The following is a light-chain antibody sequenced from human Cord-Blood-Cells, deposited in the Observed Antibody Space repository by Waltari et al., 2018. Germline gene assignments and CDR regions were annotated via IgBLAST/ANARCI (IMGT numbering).Light chain of an antibody. J-gene: IGKJ2*01. V-gene: IGKV1-39*01. Sequence: DIQRTQCPCSLSASVGDRVTISCRASQSISSYLNWYQQKPGKAPKLLIYAASSLQSGVPSRCSGSGAGTDFTLTISSLQPEDFATYYCQQSYSTPPYTFGQGTKLEIK. CDR3: QQSYSTPPYT. CDR2: AAS. CDR1: QSISSY.